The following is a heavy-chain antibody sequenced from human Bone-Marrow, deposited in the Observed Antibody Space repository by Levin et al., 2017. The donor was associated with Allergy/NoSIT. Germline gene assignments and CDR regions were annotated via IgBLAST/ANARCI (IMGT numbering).Heavy chain of an antibody. CDR2: ISWDGGST. Sequence: GESLKISCAASGFTFDDYTMHWVRQAPGKGLEWVSFISWDGGSTYYADSVKGRFTISRDNSKNSLYLQMNSLRTEDTALYYCAKDNGSGWAVFLDYWGQGTLVTVSS. D-gene: IGHD6-19*01. CDR1: GFTFDDYT. CDR3: AKDNGSGWAVFLDY. J-gene: IGHJ4*02. V-gene: IGHV3-43*01.